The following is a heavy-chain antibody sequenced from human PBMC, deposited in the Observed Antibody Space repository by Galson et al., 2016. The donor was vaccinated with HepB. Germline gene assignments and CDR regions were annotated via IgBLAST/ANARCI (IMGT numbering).Heavy chain of an antibody. D-gene: IGHD3-9*01. Sequence: SLRLSCAASGFTFSYHALHWVRQAPGKGLEWVSVISYDGRRRYYADSVKGRFTLYRDNSKNTLFLQMNSLTREDTAVYFCARDPDYNNSTGTFDYWGQGSLVTVSS. CDR3: ARDPDYNNSTGTFDY. CDR2: ISYDGRRR. CDR1: GFTFSYHA. V-gene: IGHV3-30*04. J-gene: IGHJ4*02.